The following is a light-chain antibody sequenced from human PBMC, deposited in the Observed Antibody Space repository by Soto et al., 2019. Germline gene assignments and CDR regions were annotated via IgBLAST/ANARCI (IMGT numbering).Light chain of an antibody. V-gene: IGLV1-40*01. J-gene: IGLJ2*01. CDR1: SSNIGAGYD. CDR2: HNN. Sequence: QSALTQPPSVSGAPGQRVTISCTGSSSNIGAGYDVHWYQQLPGTAPKVLIHHNNNRPSGVPDRFSGAKSGTSGSLAISGLQAEDEAHYYCQSYDRSLSAVVFGGGTKVTVL. CDR3: QSYDRSLSAVV.